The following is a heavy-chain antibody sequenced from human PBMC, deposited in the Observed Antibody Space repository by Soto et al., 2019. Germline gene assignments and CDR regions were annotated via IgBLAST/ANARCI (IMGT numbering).Heavy chain of an antibody. D-gene: IGHD2-2*01. J-gene: IGHJ6*02. CDR1: GGTFSSYA. V-gene: IGHV1-69*01. CDR2: IIPISGTA. CDR3: ARSQGSSTSLEIYYYYYYGMDV. Sequence: QVQLVQSGAEVKKPGSSVKVSCKASGGTFSSYAISWVRQAPGQGLEWMGGIIPISGTANDAQKFQGRVTITADESTSTGYMELSRLRSEDTAVYYCARSQGSSTSLEIYYYYYYGMDVWGQGATVTVSS.